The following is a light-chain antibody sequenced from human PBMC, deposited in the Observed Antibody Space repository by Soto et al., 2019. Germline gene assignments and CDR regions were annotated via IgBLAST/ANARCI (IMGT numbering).Light chain of an antibody. Sequence: QAVVTQETSLTVSPGGTVTLTCGSSTRGVTSGHWPYWFQQKPGQAPRTLIYETSKKHSWTPPRFSGSLLGGKAALTLSGAQPEDEADYYCLLYYSGSRVFGGGTKLTVL. CDR2: ETS. CDR1: TRGVTSGHW. V-gene: IGLV7-46*01. CDR3: LLYYSGSRV. J-gene: IGLJ3*02.